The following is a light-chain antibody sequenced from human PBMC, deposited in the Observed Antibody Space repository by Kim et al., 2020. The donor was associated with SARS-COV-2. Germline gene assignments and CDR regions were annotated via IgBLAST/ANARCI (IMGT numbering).Light chain of an antibody. CDR3: AAWDDSLSGPNWV. Sequence: VTISCSGGSSNIGSNYVYWYQQLPGTAPKLLIYRNKQRPSGVPDRFSGSKSGTSASLAISGLRSEDEADYYCAAWDDSLSGPNWVFGGGTQLTVL. CDR1: SSNIGSNY. V-gene: IGLV1-47*01. CDR2: RNK. J-gene: IGLJ3*02.